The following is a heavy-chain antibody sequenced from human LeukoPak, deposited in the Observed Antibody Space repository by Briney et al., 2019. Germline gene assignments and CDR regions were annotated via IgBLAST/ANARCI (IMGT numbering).Heavy chain of an antibody. D-gene: IGHD1-26*01. CDR1: GGSISGYY. J-gene: IGHJ4*02. Sequence: SETLSLTCSVSGGSISGYYWSWIRQPPGKGLEWIGRIYTTGTTHYNPSLKSRVTMSVDTSTNQFSLNLRSMTAADTAVYYCGRQGYTASYYFLDYWSQGTLVTVS. CDR3: GRQGYTASYYFLDY. CDR2: IYTTGTT. V-gene: IGHV4-4*07.